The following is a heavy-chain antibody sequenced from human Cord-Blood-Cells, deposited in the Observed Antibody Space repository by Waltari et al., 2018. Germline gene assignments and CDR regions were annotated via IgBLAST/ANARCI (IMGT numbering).Heavy chain of an antibody. D-gene: IGHD3-3*01. V-gene: IGHV1-24*01. CDR3: ATRITIFGVVIDAFDI. CDR1: GYTLTELS. CDR2: FDPEAGET. Sequence: QVQLVQSGAEVKKPGASVKVSCKVSGYTLTELSMHWVRQAPGKGLEWMGGFDPEAGETNYAQKFQGRVTMTEDTSTDTAYMELSSLRSEDTAVYYCATRITIFGVVIDAFDIWGQGTMVTVSS. J-gene: IGHJ3*02.